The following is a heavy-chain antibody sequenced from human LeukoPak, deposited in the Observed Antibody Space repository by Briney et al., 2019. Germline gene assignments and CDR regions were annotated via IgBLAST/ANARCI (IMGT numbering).Heavy chain of an antibody. CDR1: GFTFRDYG. V-gene: IGHV3-23*01. D-gene: IGHD1-26*01. J-gene: IGHJ4*02. Sequence: GGSLRLSCAASGFTFRDYGISWVRQAPGKGLEWVSAISSTGGTTYYADSVKGHFTISRDNSKNTVYLQMNSLSAEDTAVYYCAREQAVIYWGQGTLVTVSS. CDR3: AREQAVIY. CDR2: ISSTGGTT.